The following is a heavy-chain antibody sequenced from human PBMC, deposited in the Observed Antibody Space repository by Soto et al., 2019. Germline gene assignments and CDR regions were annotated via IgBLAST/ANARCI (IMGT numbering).Heavy chain of an antibody. CDR2: IYYSGST. Sequence: KTSETLSLTCTVSGGSISSGDYYWSRIRQPPGKGLEWIGYIYYSGSTYYDPSLKSRVTISVDTSKNQFSLKLSSVTAADTAVYYCARDGVLYYGSENSNDAFDIWGQGTMVTVSS. V-gene: IGHV4-30-4*01. CDR1: GGSISSGDYY. D-gene: IGHD3-10*01. CDR3: ARDGVLYYGSENSNDAFDI. J-gene: IGHJ3*02.